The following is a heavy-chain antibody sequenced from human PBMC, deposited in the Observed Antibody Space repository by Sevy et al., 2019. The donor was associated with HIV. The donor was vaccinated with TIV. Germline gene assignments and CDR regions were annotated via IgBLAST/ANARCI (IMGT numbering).Heavy chain of an antibody. Sequence: ASVKVSCKASGYTFTSYGISWVRQAPGQGLEWMGWISAYNGNTNYAQKLQGRVTMTTDTSTSTAYMGLRSLRSDDTAVYYCAREGHYYDSSGYYFEFDYWGQGTLVTVSS. J-gene: IGHJ4*02. V-gene: IGHV1-18*01. CDR3: AREGHYYDSSGYYFEFDY. CDR2: ISAYNGNT. D-gene: IGHD3-22*01. CDR1: GYTFTSYG.